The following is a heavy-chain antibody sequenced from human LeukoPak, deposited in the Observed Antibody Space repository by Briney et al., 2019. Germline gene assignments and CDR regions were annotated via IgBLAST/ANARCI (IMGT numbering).Heavy chain of an antibody. D-gene: IGHD3-16*01. J-gene: IGHJ6*04. V-gene: IGHV1-69*02. Sequence: SVKVSCKASGGTFSSYTISWVRQAPGQGLEWMGRIIPILGIANYAQKFQGRVTITADKSTSTAYMELSSLRSEDTAVYYCARGYLGYYYGMDVWGKGTTVTVSS. CDR2: IIPILGIA. CDR1: GGTFSSYT. CDR3: ARGYLGYYYGMDV.